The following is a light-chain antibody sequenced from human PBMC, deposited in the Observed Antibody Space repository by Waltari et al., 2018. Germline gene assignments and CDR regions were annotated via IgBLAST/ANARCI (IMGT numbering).Light chain of an antibody. J-gene: IGLJ2*01. V-gene: IGLV3-25*03. CDR2: KDS. CDR3: QSADSNGTL. CDR1: GLPDQY. Sequence: SYGLTQSPSVSVSPGQTARITCPGEGLPDQYAFWYQQKPGQAPVLVIYKDSERPSGIPERFSGSSSGTTVTLTISGVQAEDEADYYCQSADSNGTLFGGGTKLTVL.